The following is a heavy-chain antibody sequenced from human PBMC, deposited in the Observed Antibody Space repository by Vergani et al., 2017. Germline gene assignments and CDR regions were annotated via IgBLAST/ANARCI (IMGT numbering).Heavy chain of an antibody. CDR3: ARAYCGGDCYTGFDY. V-gene: IGHV1-69*01. CDR2: IIPIFGTA. J-gene: IGHJ4*02. CDR1: GSTFSSYA. D-gene: IGHD2-21*02. Sequence: QVQLVQSGAEVKKPGSSVKVSCQASGSTFSSYAINWVRQAPGQGLEWMGGIIPIFGTAKYAQKFQGRVTITADESTSTAYMELSSLRSEDTAVYYCARAYCGGDCYTGFDYWGQGTLVTVSS.